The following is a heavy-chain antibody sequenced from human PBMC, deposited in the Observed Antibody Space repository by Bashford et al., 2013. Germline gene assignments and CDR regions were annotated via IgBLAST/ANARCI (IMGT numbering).Heavy chain of an antibody. Sequence: GGSLRLSCAASGFTFSSYAMHWVRQAPGKGLEWVAVISYDGSNKYYADSVKGRFTISRDNSKNTLYLQMNSLRAEDTAVYYCACHRIEVAGKTYWGQGTLVTVSS. D-gene: IGHD6-19*01. CDR1: GFTFSSYA. V-gene: IGHV3-30*04. J-gene: IGHJ4*02. CDR3: ACHRIEVAGKTY. CDR2: ISYDGSNK.